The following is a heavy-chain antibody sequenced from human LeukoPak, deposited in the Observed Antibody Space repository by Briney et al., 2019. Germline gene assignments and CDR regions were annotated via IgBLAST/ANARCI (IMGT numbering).Heavy chain of an antibody. Sequence: PGGSLRLSCAASGFTFSSYSMNWVRQAPGKGLEWVSSISSSSSYIYYADSVKGRFTISRDNSKNSLYLQMNSLRTEDTALYYCAKPLGSGSYYNSPAFDYWGQGTLVAVSS. CDR1: GFTFSSYS. CDR3: AKPLGSGSYYNSPAFDY. D-gene: IGHD3-10*01. CDR2: ISSSSSYI. V-gene: IGHV3-21*04. J-gene: IGHJ4*02.